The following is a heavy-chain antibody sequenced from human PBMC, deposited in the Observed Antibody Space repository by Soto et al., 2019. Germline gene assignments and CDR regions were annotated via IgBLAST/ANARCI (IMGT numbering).Heavy chain of an antibody. Sequence: EVQLVQSGAEVKKPGESLRISCTGFGYTFTTFWISWVRQMPGRGLEWMGRIDPRDSYTNYSPSFQGQVTISADKSISTAYLQWGSLKASDTAMYYCARLYCSSSTCDSWFDPWGQGTLVTVSS. CDR1: GYTFTTFW. D-gene: IGHD2-2*01. CDR2: IDPRDSYT. V-gene: IGHV5-10-1*03. CDR3: ARLYCSSSTCDSWFDP. J-gene: IGHJ5*02.